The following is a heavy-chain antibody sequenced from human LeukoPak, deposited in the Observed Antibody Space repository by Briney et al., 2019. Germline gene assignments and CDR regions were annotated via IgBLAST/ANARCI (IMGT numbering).Heavy chain of an antibody. V-gene: IGHV1-2*02. J-gene: IGHJ4*02. CDR3: ARAGPLGERWLQFDY. D-gene: IGHD5-24*01. CDR2: INPNSGGT. CDR1: GYTFTGYY. Sequence: GASVKVSCKASGYTFTGYYMHWVRQAPGQGLEWMGWINPNSGGTNYAQKFQGRVTMTRDTSISTAYMELSRLRSDDTAVYYCARAGPLGERWLQFDYWGQGTLVTVSS.